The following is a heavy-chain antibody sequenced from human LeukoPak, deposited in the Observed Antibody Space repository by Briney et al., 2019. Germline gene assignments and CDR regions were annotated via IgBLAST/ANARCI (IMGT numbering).Heavy chain of an antibody. V-gene: IGHV4-39*01. CDR2: IYYSGST. CDR3: ARRAGCSSTSCYCDY. CDR1: GGSISSSSYY. D-gene: IGHD2-2*01. J-gene: IGHJ4*02. Sequence: PSETLSLTCTVSGGSISSSSYYWGWIRQPPGKGLEWIGSIYYSGSTYYNPSLKSRVTISVDTSKNQFSLKLSSVTAADTAVYYCARRAGCSSTSCYCDYWGQGTLVTVSS.